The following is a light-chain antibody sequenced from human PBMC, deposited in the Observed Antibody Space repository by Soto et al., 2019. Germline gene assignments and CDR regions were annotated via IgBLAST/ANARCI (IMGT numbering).Light chain of an antibody. V-gene: IGKV4-1*01. CDR3: QRYYSIPWT. Sequence: DIVMTQSPDSLAVSLGERATINCRSSQSVLYSSTNNNHLAWYQQKPGQPPKLLIYWASTRESGVPDRFSGSGYGTDFTLTISSLQAEDVAVYYCQRYYSIPWTFGQGTRVEI. CDR2: WAS. J-gene: IGKJ1*01. CDR1: QSVLYSSTNNNH.